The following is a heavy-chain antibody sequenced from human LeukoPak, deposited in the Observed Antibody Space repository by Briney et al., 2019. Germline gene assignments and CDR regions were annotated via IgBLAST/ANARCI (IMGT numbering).Heavy chain of an antibody. D-gene: IGHD3-16*01. V-gene: IGHV3-23*01. CDR1: GFRFSDFT. CDR3: GKEGGA. J-gene: IGHJ5*02. CDR2: VGGRGGST. Sequence: GGSLRLSCAASGFRFSDFTMTWVRQAPGRGPEWVSAVGGRGGSTYYADSLGGRFTISRDNSKDMLYLQMNSLKVEDTATYYCGKEGGAWGQGTKVTVSS.